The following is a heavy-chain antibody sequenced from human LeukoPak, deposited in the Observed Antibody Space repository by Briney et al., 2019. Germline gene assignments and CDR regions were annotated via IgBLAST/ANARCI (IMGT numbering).Heavy chain of an antibody. D-gene: IGHD6-6*01. Sequence: GGFLRLSCSASGYTFKSFAEHWVRQAPGKGLEYVSSINTNGANTYYADSVKGRFTISRDNSRNTVYVQMNSLTPEDTAVYYCVKGLDYSSSQMDSWGQGTLVTVSS. CDR1: GYTFKSFA. V-gene: IGHV3-64*05. J-gene: IGHJ4*02. CDR2: INTNGANT. CDR3: VKGLDYSSSQMDS.